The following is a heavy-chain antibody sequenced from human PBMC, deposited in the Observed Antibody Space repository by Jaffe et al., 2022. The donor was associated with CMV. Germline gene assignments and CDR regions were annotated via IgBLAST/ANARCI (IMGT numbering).Heavy chain of an antibody. CDR3: ARAGDYDYVWGSYRLGMDV. CDR1: GGTFSSYA. Sequence: QVQLVQSGAEVKKPGSSVKVSCKASGGTFSSYAISWVRQAPGQGLEWMGGIIPIFGTANYAQKFQGRVTITADESTSTAYMELSSLRSEDTAVYYCARAGDYDYVWGSYRLGMDVWGQGTTVTVSS. CDR2: IIPIFGTA. J-gene: IGHJ6*02. V-gene: IGHV1-69*01. D-gene: IGHD3-16*02.